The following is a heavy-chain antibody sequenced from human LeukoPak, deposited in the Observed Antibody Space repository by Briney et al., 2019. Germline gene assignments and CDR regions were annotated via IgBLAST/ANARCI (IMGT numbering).Heavy chain of an antibody. Sequence: SETLSLTCAVYGGSFSGYYWSWIRQPPGKGLEWIGEINHSGSTNYNPSLKSRVTISVDTSKNQFSLKLSSVTAADTAVYYCARHVRVGATHAFDIWGQGTMVTVSS. D-gene: IGHD1-26*01. V-gene: IGHV4-34*01. CDR3: ARHVRVGATHAFDI. J-gene: IGHJ3*02. CDR1: GGSFSGYY. CDR2: INHSGST.